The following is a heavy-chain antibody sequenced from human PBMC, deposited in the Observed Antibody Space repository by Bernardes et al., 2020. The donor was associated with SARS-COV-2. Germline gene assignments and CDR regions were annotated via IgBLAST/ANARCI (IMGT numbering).Heavy chain of an antibody. CDR3: ARDLVVVPAAQSYYYYGMDV. CDR2: ISSSGSTI. J-gene: IGHJ6*02. Sequence: GGSLRLSCAASGFTFSDYYMSWIRQAPGKGLEWVSYISSSGSTIYYADSVKGRFTISRDNAKNSLYLQMNSLRAEDTAVYYCARDLVVVPAAQSYYYYGMDVWGQGTTVTVSS. D-gene: IGHD2-2*01. CDR1: GFTFSDYY. V-gene: IGHV3-11*01.